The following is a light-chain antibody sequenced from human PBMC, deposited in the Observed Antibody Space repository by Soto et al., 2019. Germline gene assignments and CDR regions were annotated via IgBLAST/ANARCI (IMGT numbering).Light chain of an antibody. CDR1: SSNIGAGYD. V-gene: IGLV1-40*01. CDR3: QSYDGSLHVGG. CDR2: GNT. J-gene: IGLJ2*01. Sequence: QSVLTQPPSVSGAPGQRVTISCTGSSSNIGAGYDVHWYQQLPRTAPKLLIYGNTNRPSGVPDRFSGSKSGTSASLAITGLQAEDEADYYCQSYDGSLHVGGFGGGNKLTFL.